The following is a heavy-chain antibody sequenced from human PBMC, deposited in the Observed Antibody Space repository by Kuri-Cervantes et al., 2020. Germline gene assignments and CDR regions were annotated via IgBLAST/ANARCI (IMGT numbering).Heavy chain of an antibody. CDR3: AREPVSYYYYYGMDV. J-gene: IGHJ6*02. CDR2: IYYSGST. Sequence: SETLSLTCTVSGGSISSSSYYWGWIRQPPGKGLEWIGSIYYSGSTYYNPSLKSRVTISVDTSKNQFSLKLSSVTAADTAVYYCAREPVSYYYYYGMDVWGQGATVTVSS. V-gene: IGHV4-39*02. CDR1: GGSISSSSYY.